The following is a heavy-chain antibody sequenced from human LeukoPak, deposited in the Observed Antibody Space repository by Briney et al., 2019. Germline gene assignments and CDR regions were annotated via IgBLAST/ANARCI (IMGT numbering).Heavy chain of an antibody. D-gene: IGHD1-26*01. V-gene: IGHV3-74*01. CDR3: ARKVGRSYGMDV. CDR2: INTDGSST. J-gene: IGHJ6*02. Sequence: GGSLRLSCAASGFTFSSYWMHWVRQAPGKGLVWVSRINTDGSSTSYADSVKGRFTISRDNAKNTLYLQMNSLRAEDTAVYYCARKVGRSYGMDVWGQGTTVTVSS. CDR1: GFTFSSYW.